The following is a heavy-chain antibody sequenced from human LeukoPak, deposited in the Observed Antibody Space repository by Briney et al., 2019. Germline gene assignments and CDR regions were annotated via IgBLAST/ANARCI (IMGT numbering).Heavy chain of an antibody. CDR3: ARDGSGWHTY. J-gene: IGHJ4*02. D-gene: IGHD3-22*01. CDR1: GFTFSTYE. CDR2: ISSDGTRI. V-gene: IGHV3-48*03. Sequence: PGGSLRLSCAASGFTFSTYEMNRVRQAPGMGLEWVSYISSDGTRIYYADSVKGRFTISRDNAKNSLYLQMNSLKAEDTAVYYCARDGSGWHTYWGQGTLVTVSS.